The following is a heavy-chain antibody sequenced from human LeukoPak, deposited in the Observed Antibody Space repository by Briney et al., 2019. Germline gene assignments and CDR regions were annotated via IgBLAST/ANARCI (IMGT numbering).Heavy chain of an antibody. CDR3: ASGIAAAGMGYYYMDV. D-gene: IGHD6-13*01. J-gene: IGHJ6*03. V-gene: IGHV1-2*06. Sequence: GASVKVSCKASGYTFTGYYMHWVRQAPRQGLEWMGRINPNSGGTNYVQKFQGRVTMTRDTSISTAYMELSRLRSDDTAVYYCASGIAAAGMGYYYMDVWGKGTTVTVSS. CDR1: GYTFTGYY. CDR2: INPNSGGT.